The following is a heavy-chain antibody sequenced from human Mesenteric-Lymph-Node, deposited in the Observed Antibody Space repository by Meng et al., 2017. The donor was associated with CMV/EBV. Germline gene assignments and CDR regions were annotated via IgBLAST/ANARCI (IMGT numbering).Heavy chain of an antibody. D-gene: IGHD1-14*01. V-gene: IGHV1-2*02. J-gene: IGHJ5*02. CDR2: INPDSGGT. CDR3: ARRTGSWSPDWFDP. CDR1: GYSFTAHY. Sequence: ASVKVSCKASGYSFTAHYMHWVRQAPGHGPEWMGWINPDSGGTKYAQKFEGRVSMTRDTSTNTAHMELTRLTSNDTAVYYCARRTGSWSPDWFDPWGQGTPVTVSS.